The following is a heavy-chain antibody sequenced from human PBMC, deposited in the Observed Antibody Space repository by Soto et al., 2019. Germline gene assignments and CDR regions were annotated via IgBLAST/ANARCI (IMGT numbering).Heavy chain of an antibody. CDR2: IYSGGST. CDR3: ARGGRCGGDCYSYYYYGMDV. D-gene: IGHD2-21*02. V-gene: IGHV3-53*01. Sequence: PGESLKISCAASGFTVSSNYMSWVRQAPGKGLEWVSVIYSGGSTYYADSVKGRFTISRDNSKNTLYLQMNSLRAEDTAVYYCARGGRCGGDCYSYYYYGMDVWGQGTTVTVSS. CDR1: GFTVSSNY. J-gene: IGHJ6*02.